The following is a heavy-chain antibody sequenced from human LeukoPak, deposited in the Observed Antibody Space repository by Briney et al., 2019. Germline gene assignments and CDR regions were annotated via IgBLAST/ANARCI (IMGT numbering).Heavy chain of an antibody. CDR3: ARQEDGYNSFDAFDI. J-gene: IGHJ3*02. CDR1: GYTFTGYY. Sequence: ASVRVSCKTSGYTFTGYYMHWVRQAPGQGLEWMGWINPNSGGTNYAQKFQGRVTMTRDTSISTAYMELSRLRSDDTAVYYCARQEDGYNSFDAFDIWGQGTMITVSS. CDR2: INPNSGGT. V-gene: IGHV1-2*02. D-gene: IGHD5-24*01.